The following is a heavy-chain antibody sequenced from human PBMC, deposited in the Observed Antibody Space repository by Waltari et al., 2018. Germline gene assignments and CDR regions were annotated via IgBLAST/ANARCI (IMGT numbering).Heavy chain of an antibody. CDR1: GYPFTGSY. D-gene: IGHD3-16*01. CDR3: ARAPSNHHYED. V-gene: IGHV1-2*02. J-gene: IGHJ4*02. Sequence: QVQLVQSGAEVKKPGSSAKVSCQASGYPFTGSYMHWRRQAPGQGLECIGWINPNSGGTNDAQKFQGRVTMTRDTSISTAYMELSRLRSDDTAVYYCARAPSNHHYEDWGQGTLVTVSS. CDR2: INPNSGGT.